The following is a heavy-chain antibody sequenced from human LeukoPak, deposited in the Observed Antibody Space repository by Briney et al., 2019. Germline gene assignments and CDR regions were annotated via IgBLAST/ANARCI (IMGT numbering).Heavy chain of an antibody. CDR2: IYYSGNT. D-gene: IGHD3-16*01. V-gene: IGHV4-39*07. Sequence: SETLSLTCTVSGDSISSEDHYWGWIRQPPGRGLEWIGSIYYSGNTYYNPSLKSRVTVSVDTSKNQFSLKLSSVTAADTAVYYCARETSQKGAHYMDVWGKGTTVTISS. CDR3: ARETSQKGAHYMDV. J-gene: IGHJ6*03. CDR1: GDSISSEDHY.